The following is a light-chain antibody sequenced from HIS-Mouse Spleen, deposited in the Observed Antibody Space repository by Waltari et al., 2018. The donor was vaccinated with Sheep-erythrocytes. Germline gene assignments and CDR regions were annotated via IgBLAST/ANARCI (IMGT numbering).Light chain of an antibody. V-gene: IGLV2-11*01. CDR1: SSDVGVYNY. Sequence: QSALTQPRSVSGSPGQSVTISCTGTSSDVGVYNYVSWYQQHPGKAPKLMIYDVSKRPQGVPGRFSGYKSGNTASLTISRLQAEDEADYYCCSYAGSYNHVFATGTKVTVL. J-gene: IGLJ1*01. CDR2: DVS. CDR3: CSYAGSYNHV.